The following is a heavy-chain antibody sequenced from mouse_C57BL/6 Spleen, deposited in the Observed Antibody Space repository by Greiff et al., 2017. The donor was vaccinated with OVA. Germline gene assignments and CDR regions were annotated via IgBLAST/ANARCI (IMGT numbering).Heavy chain of an antibody. V-gene: IGHV1-62-2*01. CDR2: FYPGSGSI. CDR1: GYTFTEYP. Sequence: VQLQQSGAALVQPGASVKLSCTASGYTFTEYPIHWVQQRSGQGLEWIGWFYPGSGSIKYNEKFKDKATLTADKSSSTVYMELSRLTSEDSAVYFCARHEEYYGSSDWYFDVWGTGTTVTVSS. D-gene: IGHD1-1*01. J-gene: IGHJ1*03. CDR3: ARHEEYYGSSDWYFDV.